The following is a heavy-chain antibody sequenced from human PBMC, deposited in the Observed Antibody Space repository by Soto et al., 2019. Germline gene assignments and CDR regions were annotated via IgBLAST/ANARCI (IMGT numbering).Heavy chain of an antibody. CDR1: GYTFTSYG. D-gene: IGHD1-26*01. V-gene: IGHV1-18*01. Sequence: ASVKVSCKASGYTFTSYGISWVRQAPGQGLEWMGWISAYNGNTNYAQKLQGRVTMTTDTSTSTAYMELRSLRSDDTAVYYCARDPIVGATTASGWFDPWGQGTMVTVSS. CDR2: ISAYNGNT. J-gene: IGHJ5*02. CDR3: ARDPIVGATTASGWFDP.